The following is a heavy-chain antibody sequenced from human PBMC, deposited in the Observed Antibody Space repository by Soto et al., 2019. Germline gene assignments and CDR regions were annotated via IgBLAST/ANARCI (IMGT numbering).Heavy chain of an antibody. Sequence: QVQLQESGPGLVKPSETLSLTCTVSGGSVSSSSNYWSWIRQPPEKGLEWIAYVSYSGSTNYNPSLKSRVTISIDTSENNFSLKLSSVTAADTAVYYCARSFYCSGDSCYGGGFDYWGQGTLVTVSS. D-gene: IGHD2-15*01. CDR3: ARSFYCSGDSCYGGGFDY. CDR2: VSYSGST. J-gene: IGHJ4*02. V-gene: IGHV4-61*01. CDR1: GGSVSSSSNY.